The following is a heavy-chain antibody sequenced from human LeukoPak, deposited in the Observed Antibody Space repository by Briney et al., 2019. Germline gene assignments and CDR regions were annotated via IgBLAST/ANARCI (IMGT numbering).Heavy chain of an antibody. D-gene: IGHD4-11*01. V-gene: IGHV5-51*01. Sequence: GESLKISCKTSEYSFSSYWIGWVRQMPGKGLEWMGIIYPGDSDTRYSPSFQGQVTISADKSISTAYLQWSSLKASDTSMYYCARHSASSNFALGYWGQGTLVTVSS. CDR3: ARHSASSNFALGY. CDR2: IYPGDSDT. CDR1: EYSFSSYW. J-gene: IGHJ4*02.